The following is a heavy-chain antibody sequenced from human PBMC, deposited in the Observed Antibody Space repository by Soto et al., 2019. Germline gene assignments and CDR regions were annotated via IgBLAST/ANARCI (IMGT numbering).Heavy chain of an antibody. CDR1: GYSFTSYC. V-gene: IGHV1-18*04. Sequence: ASVKVSCKASGYSFTSYCISWVRQAPGQGLEWMGWISPYNGNTNYVQKLQGRVTMTTDTSTSTAYMDLRSLRSDDTAVYYCARQDVVVPASIPQFDPWGQGTLVTVSS. D-gene: IGHD2-2*02. J-gene: IGHJ5*02. CDR3: ARQDVVVPASIPQFDP. CDR2: ISPYNGNT.